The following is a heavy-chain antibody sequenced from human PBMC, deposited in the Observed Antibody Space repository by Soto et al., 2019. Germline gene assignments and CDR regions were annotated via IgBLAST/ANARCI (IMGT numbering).Heavy chain of an antibody. CDR1: GYSFTTYW. CDR3: ARQGYCSSTACYTVDY. D-gene: IGHD2-2*02. Sequence: LKISCKGSGYSFTTYWIGWVRQMPGKGLEWMGNLYPGDSDSRYSPSFQGQVTMSADKSLSTAYLQWSSLKASDTAMYYCARQGYCSSTACYTVDYWGQGTLVTVSS. CDR2: LYPGDSDS. J-gene: IGHJ4*02. V-gene: IGHV5-51*01.